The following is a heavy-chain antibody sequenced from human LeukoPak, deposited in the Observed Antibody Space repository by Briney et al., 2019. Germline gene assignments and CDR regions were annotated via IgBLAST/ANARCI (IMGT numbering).Heavy chain of an antibody. CDR1: GITFTSYA. Sequence: PTGGSLRLSCAASGITFTSYAMTWVRQAPGKGLEWVSGISGSGGSTYYADSVKGWFTISRDNSKNTLYLQVNSLRAEDTAVYYCAKGGIRELDYWGQGTLVTVSS. J-gene: IGHJ4*02. CDR2: ISGSGGST. CDR3: AKGGIRELDY. V-gene: IGHV3-23*01. D-gene: IGHD3-16*01.